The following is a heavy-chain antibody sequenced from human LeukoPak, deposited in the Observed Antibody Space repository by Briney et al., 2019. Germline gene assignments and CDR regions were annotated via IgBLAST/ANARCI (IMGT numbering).Heavy chain of an antibody. CDR1: GYPISSGYY. CDR2: LYHSGNS. CDR3: ARGTVDH. D-gene: IGHD3/OR15-3a*01. V-gene: IGHV4-38-2*02. Sequence: ADPLSLPCTVSGYPISSGYYWGWIGHPPGKGLEWIGSLYHSGNSYYNPSLKSRVTISVDTSKIQFSLKLSSVTAADTSVYYCARGTVDHWGQGTLVTVSS. J-gene: IGHJ5*02.